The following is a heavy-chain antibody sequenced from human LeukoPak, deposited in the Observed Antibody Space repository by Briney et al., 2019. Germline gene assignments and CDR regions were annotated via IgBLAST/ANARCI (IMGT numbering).Heavy chain of an antibody. CDR1: GFTFSSYW. Sequence: GGSLRLSCAASGFTFSSYWMSWVRQAPGKGLEWVANIKQDGSEKYYVDSVKGRFTISRDNAKNSLYLQMNSLRAEDTAVYYCAKDQSMDGGNVRGYFDPWGQGTLVTISS. J-gene: IGHJ5*02. CDR3: AKDQSMDGGNVRGYFDP. V-gene: IGHV3-7*03. CDR2: IKQDGSEK. D-gene: IGHD4-23*01.